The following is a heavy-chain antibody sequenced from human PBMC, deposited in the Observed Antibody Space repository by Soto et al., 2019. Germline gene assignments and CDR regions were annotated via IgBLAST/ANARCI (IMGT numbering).Heavy chain of an antibody. D-gene: IGHD6-6*01. CDR3: ARDVATYSSSSVWFDP. Sequence: PSVEVSCKASGYTFTSYAMHWVRQAPGQRLEWMGWINAGNGNTKYSQKFQGRVTITRDTSASTAYMELSSLRSEDTAVYYCARDVATYSSSSVWFDPWGQGTLVTVSS. V-gene: IGHV1-3*01. J-gene: IGHJ5*02. CDR2: INAGNGNT. CDR1: GYTFTSYA.